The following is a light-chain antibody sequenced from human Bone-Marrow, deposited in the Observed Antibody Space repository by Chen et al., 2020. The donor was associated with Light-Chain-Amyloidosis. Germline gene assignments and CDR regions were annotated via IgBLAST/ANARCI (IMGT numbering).Light chain of an antibody. CDR1: SSDVGGDNH. CDR3: SSYTITNTLV. J-gene: IGLJ1*01. CDR2: EVT. V-gene: IGLV2-14*01. Sequence: QSALTQPASVSGSPGQSITISCTGTSSDVGGDNHVSWYQQHPDKAPKLIIYEVTNLPSWVPDRFSGSKSDNTASLTMSGLQTEDEADYFCSSYTITNTLVFGSGTRVTVL.